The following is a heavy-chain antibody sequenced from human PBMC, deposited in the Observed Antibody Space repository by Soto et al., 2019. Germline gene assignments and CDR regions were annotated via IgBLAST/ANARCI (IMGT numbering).Heavy chain of an antibody. D-gene: IGHD1-26*01. CDR1: GGSISNSNW. CDR3: AHRPIVGAAI. J-gene: IGHJ4*02. V-gene: IGHV4-4*02. Sequence: QVQLQESGPGLVTPSGTLSLTCGVFGGSISNSNWWTWVRQPPGKGLEWIGEIYHTGSTNYNSSLMSRVTISLDKPNNQFPLKRSSVTAADTAVYYCAHRPIVGAAIWGQGTLVTVSS. CDR2: IYHTGST.